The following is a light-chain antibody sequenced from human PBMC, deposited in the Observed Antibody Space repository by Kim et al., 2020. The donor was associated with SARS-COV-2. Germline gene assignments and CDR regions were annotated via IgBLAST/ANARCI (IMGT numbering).Light chain of an antibody. J-gene: IGLJ3*02. CDR1: SLGDRF. V-gene: IGLV3-1*01. CDR2: QDN. CDR3: QAWDRGSAV. Sequence: VSPGQTARVTCSGDSLGDRFIFWYQQKPGQSPVVVIYQDNKRPSGIPERFSGSNSGNTAALTIRETQAMDEADYYCQAWDRGSAVFGGGTQLTVL.